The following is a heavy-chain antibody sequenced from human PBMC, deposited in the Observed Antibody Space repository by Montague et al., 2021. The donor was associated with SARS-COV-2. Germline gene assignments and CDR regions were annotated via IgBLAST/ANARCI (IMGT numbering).Heavy chain of an antibody. V-gene: IGHV3-7*03. D-gene: IGHD3-10*01. Sequence: SLRLSCAASGFTFSGYWMSWVRQAPGKGLEWVANIKQDGSEKYYVDSVKGRFTISRDNAKTSLFLQMNSLRAEDTAVYFCARSIWFGPFDYWGQGTLVTVSS. J-gene: IGHJ4*02. CDR1: GFTFSGYW. CDR3: ARSIWFGPFDY. CDR2: IKQDGSEK.